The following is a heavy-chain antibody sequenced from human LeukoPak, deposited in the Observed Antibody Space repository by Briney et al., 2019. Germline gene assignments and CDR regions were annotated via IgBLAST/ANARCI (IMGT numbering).Heavy chain of an antibody. Sequence: PGGSLRLSCAASGFTFSSYAMSWVRQAPGKGLEWVSAISGSGGSTYYADSVKGRFTISRDNSKNTLYLQMNSLRAEDTAVYYRAKDRQFFYDGFDYWGQGTLVTVSS. CDR2: ISGSGGST. V-gene: IGHV3-23*01. D-gene: IGHD5/OR15-5a*01. J-gene: IGHJ4*02. CDR1: GFTFSSYA. CDR3: AKDRQFFYDGFDY.